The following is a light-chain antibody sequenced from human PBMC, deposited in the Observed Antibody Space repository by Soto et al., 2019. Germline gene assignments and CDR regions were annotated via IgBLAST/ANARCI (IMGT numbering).Light chain of an antibody. CDR2: DAS. CDR3: QQYNSYSQT. V-gene: IGKV1-5*01. Sequence: DIQMTQSPSTLSASAGDRVTITCRASQSISSWLAWYQQKPGKAPKLLIYDASSLESGVPSRFSGSGSGTESTLTISSLQPDDFATYYCQQYNSYSQTFGQGTKVE. CDR1: QSISSW. J-gene: IGKJ1*01.